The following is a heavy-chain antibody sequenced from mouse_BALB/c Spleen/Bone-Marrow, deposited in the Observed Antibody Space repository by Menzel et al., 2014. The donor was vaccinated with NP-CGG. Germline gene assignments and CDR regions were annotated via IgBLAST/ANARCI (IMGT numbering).Heavy chain of an antibody. CDR1: GYTFSSYW. CDR3: AREDYYGSSYFDY. CDR2: ILPGSGST. J-gene: IGHJ2*01. Sequence: QVHVKQSGAELMKPGASVKISCKATGYTFSSYWIGWVKQRPGHGLEWIGEILPGSGSTIYNEKFEGKATFTADTSSNTAYMQLSSLTSEDSAVYYCAREDYYGSSYFDYWGQGTTLTVSS. D-gene: IGHD1-1*01. V-gene: IGHV1-9*01.